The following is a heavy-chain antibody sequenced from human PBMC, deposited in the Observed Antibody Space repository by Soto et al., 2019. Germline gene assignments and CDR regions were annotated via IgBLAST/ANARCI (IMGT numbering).Heavy chain of an antibody. V-gene: IGHV4-39*01. CDR1: GGSISSSNYH. CDR3: ARHGGNSPPGS. D-gene: IGHD2-15*01. CDR2: MYYSWST. Sequence: QLQLQESGPGLVKPSETLSLTCTVSGGSISSSNYHWGWIRQPPGKGLEWIGSMYYSWSTYYNPSLNGRVTIPVDTYKTQSSLNLTSVTTADTAVYHCARHGGNSPPGSWGQGTLVTVSS. J-gene: IGHJ4*02.